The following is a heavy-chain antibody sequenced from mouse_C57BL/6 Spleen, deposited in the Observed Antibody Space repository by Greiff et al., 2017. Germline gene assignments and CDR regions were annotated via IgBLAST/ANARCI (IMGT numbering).Heavy chain of an antibody. CDR1: GYTFTSYW. CDR3: ALRRGAWFAY. CDR2: IHPNSGST. D-gene: IGHD2-12*01. J-gene: IGHJ3*01. V-gene: IGHV1-64*01. Sequence: QVQLKESGAELVKPGASVKLSCKASGYTFTSYWMHWVKQRPGQGLEWIGMIHPNSGSTNYNEKFKSKATLTVDKSSSTAYMQLSSLTSEDSAVYYCALRRGAWFAYWGQGTLVTVSA.